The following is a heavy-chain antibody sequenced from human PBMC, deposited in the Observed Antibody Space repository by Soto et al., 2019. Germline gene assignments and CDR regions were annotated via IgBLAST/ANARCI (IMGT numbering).Heavy chain of an antibody. D-gene: IGHD1-26*01. Sequence: ASVKVSCKASGYTFTSYGISWVREAPGQGLEWMGWISAYNGNTNYAQKLQGRVTMTTDTSTSTAYMELRSLRSDDTAVYYCARDAGGLIAWELLSRYYYYYGMDVWGQGTTVTV. CDR2: ISAYNGNT. CDR1: GYTFTSYG. CDR3: ARDAGGLIAWELLSRYYYYYGMDV. V-gene: IGHV1-18*04. J-gene: IGHJ6*02.